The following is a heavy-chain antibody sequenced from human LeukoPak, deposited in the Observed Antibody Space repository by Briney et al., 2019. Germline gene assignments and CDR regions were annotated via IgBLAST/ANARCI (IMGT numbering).Heavy chain of an antibody. D-gene: IGHD3-10*01. V-gene: IGHV4-39*07. CDR1: GGSISSSSYY. Sequence: SETLSLTCTVSGGSISSSSYYWGWIRQPPGKGLEWIGSIYYSGSTYYNPSLKSRVTISVDTSKNQFSLKLSSVTAADTAVYYCARGTTYYYGSGSYYRAVGYFDYWGQGTLVTVSS. CDR2: IYYSGST. CDR3: ARGTTYYYGSGSYYRAVGYFDY. J-gene: IGHJ4*02.